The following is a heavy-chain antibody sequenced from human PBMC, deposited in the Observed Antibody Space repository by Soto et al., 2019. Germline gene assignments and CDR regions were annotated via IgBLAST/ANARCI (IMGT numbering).Heavy chain of an antibody. V-gene: IGHV3-30-3*01. CDR3: AREPVATINYYSYGMDV. Sequence: GGSLRLSCAASGLTFSSYAMNWVRQTQGKGLELVAVISYDRSNKYYADSVKGRFTISRDNSKNTLYLQMNSLRAEDTAVYYFAREPVATINYYSYGMDVWGQVTTVTVS. CDR1: GLTFSSYA. CDR2: ISYDRSNK. J-gene: IGHJ6*02. D-gene: IGHD5-12*01.